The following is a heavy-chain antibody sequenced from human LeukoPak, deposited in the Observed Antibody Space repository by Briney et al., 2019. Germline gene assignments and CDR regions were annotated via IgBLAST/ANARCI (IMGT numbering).Heavy chain of an antibody. D-gene: IGHD3-22*01. V-gene: IGHV1-18*01. J-gene: IGHJ4*02. CDR1: GYTFTSFG. Sequence: ASVKVSCKASGYTFTSFGISWVRQAPGQGLEWMGWISAYNGNTDYAQNFQGRVSMTRDTSTTTAYMELRSLRSDDTAVYYCARGLNYYDGSGYFDYWGQGTLVTVSS. CDR3: ARGLNYYDGSGYFDY. CDR2: ISAYNGNT.